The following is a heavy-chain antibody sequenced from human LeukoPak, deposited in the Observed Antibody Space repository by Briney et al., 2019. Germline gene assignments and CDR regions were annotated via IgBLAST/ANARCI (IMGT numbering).Heavy chain of an antibody. D-gene: IGHD1-7*01. V-gene: IGHV3-15*01. CDR1: GFSFSSAW. CDR3: TTDRKELENH. J-gene: IGHJ5*02. Sequence: GGSLRLSCAGSGFSFSSAWITWVRQAPGKGLEWVGRIRANAEGGTADYAAPVKGRFTISRDDSENTLYLQMSSLKIEDTATYYCTTDRKELENHWGLGTLVTVSS. CDR2: IRANAEGGTA.